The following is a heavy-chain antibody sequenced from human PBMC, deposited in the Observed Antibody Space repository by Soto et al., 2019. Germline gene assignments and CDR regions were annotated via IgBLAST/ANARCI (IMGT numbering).Heavy chain of an antibody. J-gene: IGHJ3*02. CDR3: ARGVTGSRSRAFDI. V-gene: IGHV4-59*01. CDR1: GGAISSYY. D-gene: IGHD3-10*01. Sequence: SETLSLTCTVSGGAISSYYWSWIRQPPGKGLEWIGYIYYSGSTNYNPSLKSRVTISVNTSKNQFSLKLTSVTAADTAVYYCARGVTGSRSRAFDIWGQGTMVTGSS. CDR2: IYYSGST.